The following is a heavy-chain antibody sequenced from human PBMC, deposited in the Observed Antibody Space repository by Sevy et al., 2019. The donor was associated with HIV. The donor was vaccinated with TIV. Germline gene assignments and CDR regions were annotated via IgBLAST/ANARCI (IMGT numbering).Heavy chain of an antibody. J-gene: IGHJ4*02. Sequence: GGSLRRSCAASGITLTKAWMSWVRQAPGKGPEWVGRIKSKFDGGTIDYAAPVKGRFTISRDDSKNRLYLQMNRLKTEDTALYYCTTEEVDLVVVTAALDHWGRGTLVTVSS. CDR2: IKSKFDGGTI. CDR1: GITLTKAW. V-gene: IGHV3-15*01. CDR3: TTEEVDLVVVTAALDH. D-gene: IGHD2-21*02.